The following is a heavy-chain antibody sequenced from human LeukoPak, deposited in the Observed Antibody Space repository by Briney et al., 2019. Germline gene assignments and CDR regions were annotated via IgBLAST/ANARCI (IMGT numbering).Heavy chain of an antibody. V-gene: IGHV1-8*03. CDR3: ARGRQQLVLNYYYYMDV. D-gene: IGHD6-13*01. J-gene: IGHJ6*03. CDR2: MNPNSGNT. CDR1: GYTFTSYD. Sequence: ASVKVSCKASGYTFTSYDINWVRQATGQGLEWTGWMNPNSGNTGYAQKFQGRVTITRNTSISTAYMELSSLRSEDTAVYYCARGRQQLVLNYYYYMDVWGKGTTVTVSS.